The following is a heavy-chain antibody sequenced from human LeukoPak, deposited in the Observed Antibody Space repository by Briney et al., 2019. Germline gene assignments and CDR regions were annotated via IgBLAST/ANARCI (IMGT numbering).Heavy chain of an antibody. Sequence: GGSLRLSCAASGFTFDDYAMHWVRQAPGKGLEWVSGMSWNSGSIGYGDSVKGPFTISRDNAKNSLYLQMNSLRAEDTALYYCAKDIFSYGKGDYFDYWGQGTLVTVSS. J-gene: IGHJ4*02. CDR1: GFTFDDYA. D-gene: IGHD5-18*01. CDR3: AKDIFSYGKGDYFDY. V-gene: IGHV3-9*01. CDR2: MSWNSGSI.